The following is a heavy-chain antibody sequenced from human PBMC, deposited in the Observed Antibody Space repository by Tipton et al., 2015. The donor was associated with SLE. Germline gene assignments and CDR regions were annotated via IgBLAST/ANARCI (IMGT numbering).Heavy chain of an antibody. V-gene: IGHV4-34*01. D-gene: IGHD3-16*02. CDR1: GGSFSGYY. CDR2: INHSGST. J-gene: IGHJ4*02. Sequence: TLSLTCAVYGGSFSGYYWSWIRQPPGKGLEWIGEINHSGSTNYNPSLKSRVTISVDTSKNQFSLKPSSVTAADTAVYYCASQLYDYIWGSYRDYWGQGTLVTVSS. CDR3: ASQLYDYIWGSYRDY.